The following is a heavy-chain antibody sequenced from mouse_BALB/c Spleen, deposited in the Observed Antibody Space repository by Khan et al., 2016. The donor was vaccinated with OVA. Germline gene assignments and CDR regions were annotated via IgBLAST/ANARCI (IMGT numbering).Heavy chain of an antibody. V-gene: IGHV1-7*01. CDR3: ANHGSTSAWLTY. CDR2: INPSTGYT. D-gene: IGHD1-1*01. J-gene: IGHJ3*01. CDR1: GYTFTSYW. Sequence: QVRLQQSGAELAKPGASVKMSCKASGYTFTSYWMHWVKQRPGQGLEWIGYINPSTGYTESNQKFKDKATLTADKSSSTAYMQLSSLTSEDSAVYYCANHGSTSAWLTYWGQGTLVTVSA.